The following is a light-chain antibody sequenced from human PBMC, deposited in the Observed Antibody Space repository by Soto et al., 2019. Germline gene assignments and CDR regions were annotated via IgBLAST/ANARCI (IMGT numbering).Light chain of an antibody. J-gene: IGKJ4*01. CDR3: QQTYAAPLT. V-gene: IGKV1-39*01. Sequence: DIRMTQSPSSLSAFVGDTVTITCQTGPPIGVYLNWYQQKPGKAPTLLISAASTLQSGVPSRFSGSGKGTHFTLSISDLRPEDFATYYCQQTYAAPLTFGGETKVDIK. CDR1: PPIGVY. CDR2: AAS.